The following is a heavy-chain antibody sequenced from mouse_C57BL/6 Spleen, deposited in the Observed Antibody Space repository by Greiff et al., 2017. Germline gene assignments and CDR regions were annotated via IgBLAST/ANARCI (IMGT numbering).Heavy chain of an antibody. D-gene: IGHD1-1*01. CDR1: GYAFTNYL. CDR2: INPGSGGT. V-gene: IGHV1-54*01. J-gene: IGHJ4*01. Sequence: QVHVKQSGAELVRPGTSVKVSCKASGYAFTNYLIEWVKQRPGQGLEWIGVINPGSGGTNYNEKFKGKATLTADKSSSTAYMQLSSLTSEDSAVYFCARCPYYGSSLYYAMDYWGQGTSVTVSS. CDR3: ARCPYYGSSLYYAMDY.